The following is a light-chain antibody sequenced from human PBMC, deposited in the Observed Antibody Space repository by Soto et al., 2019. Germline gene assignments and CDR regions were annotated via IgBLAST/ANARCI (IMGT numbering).Light chain of an antibody. CDR3: AAWDDSMNGWV. J-gene: IGLJ3*02. V-gene: IGLV1-44*01. CDR1: SSNIGRNT. CDR2: SNN. Sequence: SVLTQPPSASGTPGQRVNISCSGSSSNIGRNTVNWYQQLPGTAPKLLIYSNNVRPSGVPDRFSGSNSGTSASLAISGLQSEDEADYYCAAWDDSMNGWVFGGGTKLTVL.